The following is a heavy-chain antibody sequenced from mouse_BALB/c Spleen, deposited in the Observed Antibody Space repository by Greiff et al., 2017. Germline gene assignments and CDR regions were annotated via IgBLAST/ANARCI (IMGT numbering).Heavy chain of an antibody. CDR2: ISYSGST. V-gene: IGHV3-2*02. J-gene: IGHJ4*01. Sequence: DVQLQESGPGLVKPSQSLSLTCTVTGYSITSDYAWNWIRQFPGNKLEWMGYISYSGSTSYNPSLKSRISITRDTSKNQFFLQLNSVTTEDTATYYCARWSYGSSLYYYAMDYWGQGTSVTVSS. CDR1: GYSITSDYA. D-gene: IGHD1-1*01. CDR3: ARWSYGSSLYYYAMDY.